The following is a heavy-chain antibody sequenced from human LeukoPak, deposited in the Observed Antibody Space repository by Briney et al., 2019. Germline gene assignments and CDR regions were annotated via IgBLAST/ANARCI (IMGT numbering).Heavy chain of an antibody. J-gene: IGHJ6*02. D-gene: IGHD2-2*01. CDR2: MNPNSGNT. CDR1: GYTFTSCD. CDR3: ARVFIVVVPAAIEDHYYYYYGMDV. Sequence: ASVKVSCKASGYTFTSCDINWVRQATGQGLEWMGWMNPNSGNTGYAQKFQGRVTMTRNTSISTAYMELSSLRSEDTAVYYCARVFIVVVPAAIEDHYYYYYGMDVWGQGTTVTVSS. V-gene: IGHV1-8*01.